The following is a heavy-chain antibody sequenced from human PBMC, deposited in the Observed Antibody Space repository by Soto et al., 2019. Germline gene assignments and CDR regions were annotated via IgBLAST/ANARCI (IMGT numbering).Heavy chain of an antibody. J-gene: IGHJ3*02. CDR1: GFTVSSHI. CDR3: APHVSCSGGSCQYDAFAI. Sequence: EVQVLESGGGLVQPGGSLRLSCEGSGFTVSSHIMTWIRQAPRKGPEWVSTITTAGGTYYADSVKGRFAMSRDTSENTLYLQMNSLGAEDTAAYYCAPHVSCSGGSCQYDAFAIRGQGTMVTVSS. D-gene: IGHD2-15*01. CDR2: ITTAGGT. V-gene: IGHV3-23*01.